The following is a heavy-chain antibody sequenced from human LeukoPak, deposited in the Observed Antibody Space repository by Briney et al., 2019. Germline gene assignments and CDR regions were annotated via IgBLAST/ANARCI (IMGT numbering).Heavy chain of an antibody. D-gene: IGHD5-12*01. CDR2: FDPEDGET. Sequence: ASVKVSCKVSGYTLTELSMHWVRQAPGKGLEWMGGFDPEDGETIYAQKFQGRVTMTEDTSTDTAYMELSSLRSEDTAVYYCATVDKVVATIIAFDYWGQGTLVTVSS. V-gene: IGHV1-24*01. CDR3: ATVDKVVATIIAFDY. CDR1: GYTLTELS. J-gene: IGHJ4*02.